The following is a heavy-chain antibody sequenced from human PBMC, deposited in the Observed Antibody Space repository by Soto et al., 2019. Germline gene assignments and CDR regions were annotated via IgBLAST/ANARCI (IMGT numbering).Heavy chain of an antibody. J-gene: IGHJ6*02. CDR1: GFTFSIYT. D-gene: IGHD7-27*01. CDR3: ARDFTKWGAAFVYYYYGIDV. CDR2: ISYDGSNK. Sequence: QVQLVESGGGVVQPGRSLRLSCAASGFTFSIYTIHWVRQAPGKGLEWVAVISYDGSNKYYADCVKGRFTISRDNSKNTLYLQMNSLRPEDTAVYYCARDFTKWGAAFVYYYYGIDVWGQGTTVTVSS. V-gene: IGHV3-30-3*01.